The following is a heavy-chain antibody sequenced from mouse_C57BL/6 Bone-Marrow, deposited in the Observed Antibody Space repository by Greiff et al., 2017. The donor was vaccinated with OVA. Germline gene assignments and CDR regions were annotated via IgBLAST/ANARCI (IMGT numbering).Heavy chain of an antibody. CDR3: ANYYGSSYAMDY. J-gene: IGHJ4*01. CDR1: GYSFTDYN. CDR2: INPNYGTT. Sequence: VQLKESGPELVKPGASVKISCKASGYSFTDYNMNWVKQSNGKSIEWIGVINPNYGTTSYNQKFKGKATLTVDQSSSTAYMQLNSLTSEDSAVYYCANYYGSSYAMDYWGQGTSVTVSS. V-gene: IGHV1-39*01. D-gene: IGHD1-1*01.